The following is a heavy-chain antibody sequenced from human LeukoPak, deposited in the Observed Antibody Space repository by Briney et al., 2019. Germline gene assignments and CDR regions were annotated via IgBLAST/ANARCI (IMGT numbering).Heavy chain of an antibody. J-gene: IGHJ4*02. CDR3: ARDLPHRDSREGDY. Sequence: GGSLRLSCAASGFSFSGYWMSWVRQAPGKGLEWVANIKQDGSEKYYVDSVKGRFTISRDNAKNSLYLQMNSLRAEDTAVYYCARDLPHRDSREGDYWGQGTLVTVSS. CDR2: IKQDGSEK. CDR1: GFSFSGYW. V-gene: IGHV3-7*01. D-gene: IGHD3-22*01.